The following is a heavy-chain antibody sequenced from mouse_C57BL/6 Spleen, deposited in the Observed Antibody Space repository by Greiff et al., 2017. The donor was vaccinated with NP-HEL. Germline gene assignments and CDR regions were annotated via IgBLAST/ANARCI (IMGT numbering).Heavy chain of an antibody. V-gene: IGHV1-15*01. CDR2: IDPETGGT. CDR3: TRGSYYDGDFDV. CDR1: GYTFTDYE. Sequence: QVQLQQSGAELVRPGASVTLSCKASGYTFTDYEMHWVKQTPVHGLEWIGAIDPETGGTAYNQKFKGKAILTADKSSSTAYMGLRSLTSEDSAVYYCTRGSYYDGDFDVWGTGTTVTVSS. J-gene: IGHJ1*03. D-gene: IGHD1-1*01.